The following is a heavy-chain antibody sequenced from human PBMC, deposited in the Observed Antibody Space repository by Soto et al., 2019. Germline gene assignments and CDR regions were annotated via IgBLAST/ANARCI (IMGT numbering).Heavy chain of an antibody. Sequence: ASVKVSCKASGYTFTSYYMHWVRQAPGQGLEWMGIINPSGGSTSYAQKFQGRVTMTRDTSTSTVYMELSSLRSEDTAVYYCARGGITIFGVVLGIEGTDYCGQGTLVTVS. V-gene: IGHV1-46*03. CDR3: ARGGITIFGVVLGIEGTDY. CDR1: GYTFTSYY. D-gene: IGHD3-3*01. J-gene: IGHJ4*02. CDR2: INPSGGST.